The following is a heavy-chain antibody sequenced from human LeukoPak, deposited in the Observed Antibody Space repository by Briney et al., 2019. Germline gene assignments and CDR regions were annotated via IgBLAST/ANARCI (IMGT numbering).Heavy chain of an antibody. CDR3: ASGNRDLQAYRTSSGTFDT. CDR1: GGTFSSYA. V-gene: IGHV1-69*04. Sequence: SVKVSCKASGGTFSSYAISWVRQAPGQGLEWMGRIIPILGIANYAQKFQGRVTITADKSTSTAYMELSSLRSEDTAVYYCASGNRDLQAYRTSSGTFDTWGQGTMVTVSS. D-gene: IGHD6-6*01. CDR2: IIPILGIA. J-gene: IGHJ3*02.